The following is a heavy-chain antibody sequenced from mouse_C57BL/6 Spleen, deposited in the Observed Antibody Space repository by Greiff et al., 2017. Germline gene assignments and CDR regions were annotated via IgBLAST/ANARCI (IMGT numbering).Heavy chain of an antibody. CDR1: GYSFTDYN. D-gene: IGHD1-1*01. Sequence: EVKLVESGPELVKPGASVKISCKASGYSFTDYNMNWVKQSNGKSLEWIGVINPNYGTTSYNQKFKGKATLTVDQSSSTAYMQLNSLTSEDSAVYYCAREDYYGSSPFAYWGQGTLVTVSA. J-gene: IGHJ3*01. CDR2: INPNYGTT. CDR3: AREDYYGSSPFAY. V-gene: IGHV1-39*01.